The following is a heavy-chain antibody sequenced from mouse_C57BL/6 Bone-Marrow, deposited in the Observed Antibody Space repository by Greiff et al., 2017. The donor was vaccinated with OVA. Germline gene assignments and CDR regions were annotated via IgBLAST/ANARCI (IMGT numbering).Heavy chain of an antibody. D-gene: IGHD1-1*01. CDR1: GYSITSGYY. J-gene: IGHJ1*03. Sequence: EVQLQESGPGLVKPSQSLSLTCSVTGYSITSGYYWNWIRQFPGNKLEWMGYISYDGSNNYNPSLKNRISITRDTSKNQFFLKLNSVTTEDTATXYCASHYGRGEWYFDVWGTGTTVTVSS. CDR3: ASHYGRGEWYFDV. CDR2: ISYDGSN. V-gene: IGHV3-6*01.